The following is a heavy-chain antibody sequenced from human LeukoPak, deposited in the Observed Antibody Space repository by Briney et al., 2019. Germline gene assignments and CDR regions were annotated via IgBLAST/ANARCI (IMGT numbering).Heavy chain of an antibody. D-gene: IGHD3-22*01. CDR2: IRSKPNNYAT. CDR1: GFTFSGSV. V-gene: IGHV3-73*01. CDR3: TGQAYYYDTSGFNFDY. J-gene: IGHJ4*02. Sequence: GGSLKLSCAASGFTFSGSVMHWVRQTPGKGLEWLGRIRSKPNNYATAYAVSVKGRFTISRDDSKNTAYLQMNSLKTEDTAVYYCTGQAYYYDTSGFNFDYWGQGTLVTVSS.